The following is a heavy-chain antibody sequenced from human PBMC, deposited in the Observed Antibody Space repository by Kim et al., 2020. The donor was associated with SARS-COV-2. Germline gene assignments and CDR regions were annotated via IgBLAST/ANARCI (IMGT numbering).Heavy chain of an antibody. CDR3: ATSPNGDNSY. CDR2: INRAGTTT. Sequence: GGSLRLSCAASGFALSTYWMHWVRQSPGKGLISVSQINRAGTTTAYADSVRGRFTISRDNAKNTLYLQMSSLRADDTAVYYCATSPNGDNSYWGQGTLVTVFS. CDR1: GFALSTYW. D-gene: IGHD1-1*01. J-gene: IGHJ4*02. V-gene: IGHV3-74*01.